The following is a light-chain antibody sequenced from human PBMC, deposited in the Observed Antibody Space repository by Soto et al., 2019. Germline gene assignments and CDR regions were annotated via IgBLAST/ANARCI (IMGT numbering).Light chain of an antibody. CDR1: QSVSSTY. Sequence: EIAWTQSPGTMSLSPVEIATLSCRASQSVSSTYLAWYQQKPGQAPRLLIYDASNRATGIPARFSGSGSGTDFTLTISSLEPEDFAVYYCQQRSNWPLTFGGGTKVDIK. CDR2: DAS. CDR3: QQRSNWPLT. J-gene: IGKJ4*01. V-gene: IGKV3D-20*02.